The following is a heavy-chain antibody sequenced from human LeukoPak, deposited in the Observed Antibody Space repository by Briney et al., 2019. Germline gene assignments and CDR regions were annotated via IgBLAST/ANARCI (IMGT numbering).Heavy chain of an antibody. Sequence: SVKVSCKASGGTFSSYAISWVRQAPGQGLEWMGRIIPILGIANYAQKFQGRVTITADKSTSTAYMELSSLRSEDTAVYYCASYLMATITAPGNHWGQGTLVTVSS. CDR3: ASYLMATITAPGNH. V-gene: IGHV1-69*04. CDR2: IIPILGIA. D-gene: IGHD5-24*01. J-gene: IGHJ5*02. CDR1: GGTFSSYA.